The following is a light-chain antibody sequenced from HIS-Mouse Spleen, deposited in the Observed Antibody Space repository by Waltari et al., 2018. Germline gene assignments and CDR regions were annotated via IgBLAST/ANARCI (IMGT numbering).Light chain of an antibody. J-gene: IGLJ1*01. Sequence: QSALTQPASVSGSPGQPITLSCTGTSSAVGGYNYVSWYQQHPGKAPKLMIYEVSNRPSGVSNRFSGSKSGNTASLTISGLQAEDEADYYCSSYTSSSTFFGTGTKVTVL. CDR3: SSYTSSSTF. V-gene: IGLV2-14*01. CDR1: SSAVGGYNY. CDR2: EVS.